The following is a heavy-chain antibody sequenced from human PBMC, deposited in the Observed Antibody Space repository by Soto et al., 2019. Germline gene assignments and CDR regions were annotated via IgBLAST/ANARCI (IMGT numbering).Heavy chain of an antibody. D-gene: IGHD3-10*01. V-gene: IGHV4-4*02. CDR1: GGSISSSNW. CDR2: IYHSGST. CDR3: ARAGVDYYGSGSRNYSYYGMDV. J-gene: IGHJ6*02. Sequence: SETLSLTCAVSGGSISSSNWWSWVRQPPGKGLEWIGEIYHSGSTNYNPSLKIRVTISVDKSKNQFSLKLSSVTAADTAVYYCARAGVDYYGSGSRNYSYYGMDVWGQGTTVT.